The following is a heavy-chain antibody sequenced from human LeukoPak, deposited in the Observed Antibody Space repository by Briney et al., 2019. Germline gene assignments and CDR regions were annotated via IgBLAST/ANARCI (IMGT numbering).Heavy chain of an antibody. D-gene: IGHD1-7*01. CDR1: GGTFSSYA. CDR2: IIPIFGTA. V-gene: IGHV1-69*13. Sequence: SVKVSCKASGGTFSSYAISWVRQAPGQGLEWMGGIIPIFGTANYAQKFQGRVTITADESTSTAYMELSSLRSEDTAVYYCARVERRELRLGYWGQGTLVTVSS. J-gene: IGHJ4*02. CDR3: ARVERRELRLGY.